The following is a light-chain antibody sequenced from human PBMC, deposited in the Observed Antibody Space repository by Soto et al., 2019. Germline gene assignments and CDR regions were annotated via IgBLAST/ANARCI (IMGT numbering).Light chain of an antibody. V-gene: IGKV4-1*01. J-gene: IGKJ4*01. Sequence: DIVMTQSPDSLAVSLCERATINCKSSQSIFYSSNNKNALAWFQQKPGQPPKMLIYWASTRESGVHDRFSGSGSGTEFTLTIRSLQAEDVAVYYCQQYLNILSXGGGTKVDI. CDR3: QQYLNILS. CDR1: QSIFYSSNNKNA. CDR2: WAS.